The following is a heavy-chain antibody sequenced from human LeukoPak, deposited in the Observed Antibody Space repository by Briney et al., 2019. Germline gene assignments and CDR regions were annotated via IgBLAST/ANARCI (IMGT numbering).Heavy chain of an antibody. CDR2: INQDGGTT. V-gene: IGHV3-7*01. CDR1: GFTFSSLW. CDR3: TKDRQGPNQYHMDV. Sequence: GSLRLSCAASGFTFSSLWMSWVRQAPGRVPEWVANINQDGGTTYYVASVKGRSTISRDNAMNSLRLQMSSLRAEDTAVYYCTKDRQGPNQYHMDVWGKGTTVTVSS. J-gene: IGHJ6*03.